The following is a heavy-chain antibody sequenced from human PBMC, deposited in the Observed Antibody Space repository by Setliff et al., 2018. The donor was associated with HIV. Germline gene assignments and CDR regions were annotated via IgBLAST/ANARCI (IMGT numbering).Heavy chain of an antibody. J-gene: IGHJ4*02. Sequence: PSETLSLTCTVSGGIISSDSFFWSWIRQPAGKGLEWIGSVYYGGGTYYNPSLKSRVTISVDTSKNQFSLTLSSVTAADTAVYYCARGNFNYWGQGTLVTVSS. D-gene: IGHD3-16*01. CDR2: VYYGGGT. CDR3: ARGNFNY. CDR1: GGIISSDSFF. V-gene: IGHV4-39*01.